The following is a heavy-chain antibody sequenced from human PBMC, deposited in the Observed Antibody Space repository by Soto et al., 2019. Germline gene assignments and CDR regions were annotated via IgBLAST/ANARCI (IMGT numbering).Heavy chain of an antibody. Sequence: EVQLVESGGGLVQPGGSLRLSCAASGFTFSSYWMHWVRQAPGKGLVWVSRINSDGSSTSYADSVKGRFTISRDNAKNTLYLQMNSLGAEDTAVYYCARGVVVVAVTDYYGMDVWGQGTTVTVSS. D-gene: IGHD2-15*01. J-gene: IGHJ6*02. V-gene: IGHV3-74*01. CDR2: INSDGSST. CDR3: ARGVVVVAVTDYYGMDV. CDR1: GFTFSSYW.